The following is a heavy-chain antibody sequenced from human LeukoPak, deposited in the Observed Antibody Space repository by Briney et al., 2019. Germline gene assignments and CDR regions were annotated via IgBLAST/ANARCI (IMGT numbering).Heavy chain of an antibody. V-gene: IGHV3-21*01. Sequence: GGSLRLSCAASGFTFSSYSMNWVRQAPGKGLEWVSSISSSSYIYYADSVKGRFTISRDNAKNSLYLQMNSLRAEDTAVYYCAGQFIAHDAFDIWGQGTMVTVSS. J-gene: IGHJ3*02. D-gene: IGHD3-16*02. CDR1: GFTFSSYS. CDR2: ISSSSYI. CDR3: AGQFIAHDAFDI.